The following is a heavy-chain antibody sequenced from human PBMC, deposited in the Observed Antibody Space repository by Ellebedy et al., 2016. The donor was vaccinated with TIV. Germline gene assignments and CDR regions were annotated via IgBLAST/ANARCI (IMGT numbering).Heavy chain of an antibody. V-gene: IGHV3-53*01. CDR2: IYAGGTT. J-gene: IGHJ4*02. Sequence: GESLKISXAVSGFTVSSNYMSWVRQAPGRGLEWVSVIYAGGTTDYVASVKGRFSISRDTSKNTLFLQMNSLRADDTATYYCARDDARDGGYFDYWGQGIPVTVSS. CDR1: GFTVSSNY. D-gene: IGHD2-15*01. CDR3: ARDDARDGGYFDY.